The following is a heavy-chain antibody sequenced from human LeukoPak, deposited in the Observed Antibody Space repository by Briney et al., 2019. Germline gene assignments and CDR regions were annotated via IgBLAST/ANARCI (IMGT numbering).Heavy chain of an antibody. V-gene: IGHV4-34*01. J-gene: IGHJ4*02. CDR2: INHSGST. CDR1: GGSFSGCY. CDR3: ARARAGHFDY. Sequence: SETPSLTCAVYGGSFSGCYWSWIRQPPGKGLEWIGEINHSGSTNYNLSLKSRVTISVDTSKNQFSLKLSSVTAADTAVYYCARARAGHFDYWGQGTLVTVSS.